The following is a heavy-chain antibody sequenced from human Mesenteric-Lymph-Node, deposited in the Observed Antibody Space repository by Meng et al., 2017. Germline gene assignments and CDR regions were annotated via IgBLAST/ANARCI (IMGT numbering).Heavy chain of an antibody. CDR1: GGSISSSSFY. V-gene: IGHV4-39*01. CDR3: ARLGDCRSTNCLDY. D-gene: IGHD2-2*01. CDR2: IYYSGTT. J-gene: IGHJ4*02. Sequence: QLQDSGPGLVKASETLSLTCTVSGGSISSSSFYWGWIRQPPGKGLEWIGNIYYSGTTYYNPSLKSRVTISVDTSKNQFSLKLSSVSAADTAVYYCARLGDCRSTNCLDYWGQGTLVTVSS.